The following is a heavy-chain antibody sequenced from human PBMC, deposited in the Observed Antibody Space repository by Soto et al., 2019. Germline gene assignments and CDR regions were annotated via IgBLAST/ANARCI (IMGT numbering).Heavy chain of an antibody. CDR3: ARGDSGAFDI. CDR1: GYTFTIYG. J-gene: IGHJ3*02. CDR2: ISDYNGNT. V-gene: IGHV1-18*04. D-gene: IGHD2-21*02. Sequence: QVQLVQSGAEVRKPGASVKVSCKAPGYTFTIYGVTWVRQAPGQGLEWMGWISDYNGNTNYAHKLQGRVTMTTDTSTSTAYMELRSLRSDDTAVYYCARGDSGAFDIWGQGTVVTVSS.